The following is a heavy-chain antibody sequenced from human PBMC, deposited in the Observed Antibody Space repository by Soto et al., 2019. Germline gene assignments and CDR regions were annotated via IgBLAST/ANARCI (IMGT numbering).Heavy chain of an antibody. V-gene: IGHV3-30*18. Sequence: GGSLRLSCAASGFTFSSYGMHWVRQAPGKGLEWVAVISYDGSNKYYADSVKGRFTISRDNSKNTLYLQMNSLRAEDTAVYYCAKKNGSSWYGTSFLGYWGQGTLVTVSS. CDR1: GFTFSSYG. CDR2: ISYDGSNK. CDR3: AKKNGSSWYGTSFLGY. J-gene: IGHJ4*02. D-gene: IGHD6-13*01.